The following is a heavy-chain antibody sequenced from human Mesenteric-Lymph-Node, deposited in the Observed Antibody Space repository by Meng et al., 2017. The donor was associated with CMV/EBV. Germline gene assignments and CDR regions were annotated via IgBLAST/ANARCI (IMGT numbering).Heavy chain of an antibody. CDR3: ASTPGTGVGAFDI. CDR1: GGSSSSSNW. D-gene: IGHD7-27*01. CDR2: SYHSGST. J-gene: IGHJ3*02. Sequence: GAGGSSSSSNWWSWVRQSPGKGLEWIGESYHSGSTNNNPSLKSRVTISLDKSKNHFSLKMVSMTAADTAVYYCASTPGTGVGAFDIWGQGTMVTVSS. V-gene: IGHV4-4*02.